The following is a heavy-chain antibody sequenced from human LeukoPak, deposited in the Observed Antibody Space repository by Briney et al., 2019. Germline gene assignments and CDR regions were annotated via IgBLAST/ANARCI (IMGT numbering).Heavy chain of an antibody. CDR1: GYSFTSYW. J-gene: IGHJ6*02. Sequence: GESLKISCKGSGYSFTSYWIGWVRQMPGKGLEWMGIIYPGDSDTRYSPSFQGQVTISADKSISTAYLQWSSLKASDTAMYYCARFAAMVRGDYGMDVWGQGTTVTVSS. V-gene: IGHV5-51*01. CDR2: IYPGDSDT. D-gene: IGHD3-10*01. CDR3: ARFAAMVRGDYGMDV.